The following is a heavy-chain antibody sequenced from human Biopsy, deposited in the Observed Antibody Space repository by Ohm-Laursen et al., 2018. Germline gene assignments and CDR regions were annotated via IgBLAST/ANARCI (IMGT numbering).Heavy chain of an antibody. CDR3: AREDEGLLRALDL. J-gene: IGHJ3*01. CDR1: GASMTGYF. Sequence: SDTLSLTCPVSGASMTGYFWTWVRQPAGKGLEWIGHIYTIGDTTYNPSLESRVTMSLDTSENQFSLKMTSLTAADTAVYFCAREDEGLLRALDLWGQGTMVTVSS. CDR2: IYTIGDT. D-gene: IGHD3-3*01. V-gene: IGHV4-4*07.